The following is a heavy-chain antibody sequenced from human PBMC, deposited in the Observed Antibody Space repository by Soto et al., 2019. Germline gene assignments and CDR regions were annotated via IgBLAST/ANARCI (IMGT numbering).Heavy chain of an antibody. CDR3: ARTPDI. CDR2: IYHSGST. Sequence: SETLSRTCAVSGGSISSGGYSWSWIRQPPGKGLEWIGYIYHSGSTYYNPSLKSRVTISVDRSKNQFSLKLSSVTSADTAVYYCARTPDIWGQGTMVT. V-gene: IGHV4-30-2*01. J-gene: IGHJ3*02. CDR1: GGSISSGGYS.